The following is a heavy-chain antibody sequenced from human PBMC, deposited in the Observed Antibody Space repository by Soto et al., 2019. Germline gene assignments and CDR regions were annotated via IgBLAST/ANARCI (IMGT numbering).Heavy chain of an antibody. CDR1: GGSISSYY. V-gene: IGHV4-34*01. CDR3: ARGGVLLRNYYFDY. J-gene: IGHJ4*02. D-gene: IGHD3-10*01. CDR2: INHSGST. Sequence: PSETLSLTCTVSGGSISSYYWSWIRQPPGKGLEWIGEINHSGSTNYNPSLKSRVTISVDTSKNQFSLKLSSVTAADTAVYYCARGGVLLRNYYFDYWGQGTLVTVSS.